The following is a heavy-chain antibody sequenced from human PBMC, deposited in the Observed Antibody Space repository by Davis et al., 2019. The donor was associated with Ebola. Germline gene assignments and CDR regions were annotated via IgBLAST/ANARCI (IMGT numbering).Heavy chain of an antibody. CDR1: GYTFTNYA. CDR3: ARRYCSSTSCSRYYYGMDV. J-gene: IGHJ6*02. Sequence: AASVKVSCKASGYTFTNYAIHWVRQAPGQRLEWMGWINAGNGNTKYSQKFQGRVTITRDTSASTAYMELSSLRSEDTAVYYCARRYCSSTSCSRYYYGMDVWGQGTTVTVSS. V-gene: IGHV1-3*01. CDR2: INAGNGNT. D-gene: IGHD2-2*01.